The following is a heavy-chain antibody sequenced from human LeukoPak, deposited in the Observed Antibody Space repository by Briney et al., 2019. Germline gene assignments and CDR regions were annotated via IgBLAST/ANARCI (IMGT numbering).Heavy chain of an antibody. CDR1: GYTFTSYY. Sequence: ASVKVSCKASGYTFTSYYMHWVRQAPGQGLEWMGIINPSGGSTSYAQKFQGRVTMTRDTSTSTVYMELSSLRSEDTAVYYCARSKQQLVHAPSPDYWGQGTLVTVSS. CDR3: ARSKQQLVHAPSPDY. V-gene: IGHV1-46*01. J-gene: IGHJ4*02. D-gene: IGHD6-13*01. CDR2: INPSGGST.